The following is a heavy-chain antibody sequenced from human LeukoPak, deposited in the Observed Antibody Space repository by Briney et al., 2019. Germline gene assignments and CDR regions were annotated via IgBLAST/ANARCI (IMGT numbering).Heavy chain of an antibody. CDR2: ISWNSGSI. CDR1: GFTFDDYA. J-gene: IGHJ4*02. D-gene: IGHD5-12*01. V-gene: IGHV3-9*01. CDR3: AKATRGYSGYDPFDY. Sequence: GRSLRLSCAASGFTFDDYAMHWVRQAPGKGLNGVSGISWNSGSIGYADSVKGRFTISRDNAKNSLYLQMNSLRAEDTALYYCAKATRGYSGYDPFDYWGQGTLVTVSS.